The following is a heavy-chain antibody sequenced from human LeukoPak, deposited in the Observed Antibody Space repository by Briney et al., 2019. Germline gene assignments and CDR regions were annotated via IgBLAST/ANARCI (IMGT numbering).Heavy chain of an antibody. Sequence: GGSLRLSCAASGFTFSSYWMSWVRQAPGKGLERVASIKQDGSEKYYVDSVKGRFTISRDNAKNSLYLQMNSLRAEDTAVYYCPRAFYFVVPFDYWGQGTLVTVSS. V-gene: IGHV3-7*01. CDR3: PRAFYFVVPFDY. J-gene: IGHJ4*02. CDR1: GFTFSSYW. D-gene: IGHD3-10*01. CDR2: IKQDGSEK.